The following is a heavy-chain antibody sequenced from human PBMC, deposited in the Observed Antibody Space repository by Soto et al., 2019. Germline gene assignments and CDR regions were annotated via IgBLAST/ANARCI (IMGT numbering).Heavy chain of an antibody. J-gene: IGHJ6*02. D-gene: IGHD3-22*01. CDR1: GGTFSSYA. Sequence: QVQLVQAGAEVKKPGSSVKVSCKASGGTFSSYAISWVRQAPGQGLEWMGGIIPIFGTANYAQKFQGRVTITADESTSAAYMELSSLRSEDTAVYYCARDLKRYYDSSGYGYYYYGMDVWGQGTKVTVSS. V-gene: IGHV1-69*01. CDR2: IIPIFGTA. CDR3: ARDLKRYYDSSGYGYYYYGMDV.